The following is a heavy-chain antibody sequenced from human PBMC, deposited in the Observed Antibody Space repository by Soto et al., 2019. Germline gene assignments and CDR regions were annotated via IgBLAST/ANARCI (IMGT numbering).Heavy chain of an antibody. CDR2: IYYSGST. J-gene: IGHJ6*02. D-gene: IGHD3-10*01. Sequence: LSLTCTVSGGSVSSGDYFWSWLRQSPGKRLEWIAYIYYSGSTNYNPSLKSRATIPVDTSKSQVSLTLTSMTAADAALYYCARSPNYYYYGFDVWGRGTAVTVSS. CDR3: ARSPNYYYYGFDV. V-gene: IGHV4-61*08. CDR1: GGSVSSGDYF.